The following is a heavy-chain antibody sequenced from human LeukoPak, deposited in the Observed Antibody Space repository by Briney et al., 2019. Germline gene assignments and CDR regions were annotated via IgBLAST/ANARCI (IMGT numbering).Heavy chain of an antibody. CDR2: IYYISNT. Sequence: SETLSLTCTVSGASVGSAGYYRSCIRQPPGGGLEWIGYIYYISNTNYNPSLRSRVTMSVDPSKNQFSLKLNSVTAADTAVYYCARTQSQSGSYRYYFGYWGQGTLVTVSS. CDR3: ARTQSQSGSYRYYFGY. J-gene: IGHJ4*02. D-gene: IGHD1-26*01. CDR1: GASVGSAGYY. V-gene: IGHV4-61*08.